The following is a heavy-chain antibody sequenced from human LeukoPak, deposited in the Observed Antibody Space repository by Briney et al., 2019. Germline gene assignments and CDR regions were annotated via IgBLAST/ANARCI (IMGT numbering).Heavy chain of an antibody. CDR3: AGSTGTMRGWFDP. CDR1: GGSISSYY. J-gene: IGHJ5*02. V-gene: IGHV4-59*08. Sequence: PSETLSLTCTVSGGSISSYYWSWIRQPPGKGLEWIGYIYYSGSTNYNPSLKSRVTISVDTSKNQFSLKLSSVTAADTAVYYCAGSTGTMRGWFDPWGQGTLVTVSS. CDR2: IYYSGST. D-gene: IGHD1-1*01.